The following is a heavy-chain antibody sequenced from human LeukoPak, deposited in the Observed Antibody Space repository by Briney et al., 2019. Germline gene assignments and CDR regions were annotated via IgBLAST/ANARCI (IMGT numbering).Heavy chain of an antibody. V-gene: IGHV3-23*01. CDR3: AKISDYYDSSGYYRIRDSYLSFDY. CDR2: ISGSGGST. Sequence: GGSLRLSCAASGFTFSSYAMSWVRQAPGKGLEWVSAISGSGGSTYYADSVKGRFTISRDNSKNTLYLQMNSLRAEDTAVYYCAKISDYYDSSGYYRIRDSYLSFDYWGQGTLVTVSS. D-gene: IGHD3-22*01. CDR1: GFTFSSYA. J-gene: IGHJ4*02.